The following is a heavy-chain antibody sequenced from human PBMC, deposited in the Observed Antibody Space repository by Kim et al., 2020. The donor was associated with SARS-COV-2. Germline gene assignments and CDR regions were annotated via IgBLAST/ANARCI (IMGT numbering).Heavy chain of an antibody. CDR1: GFTFSSYA. J-gene: IGHJ4*02. V-gene: IGHV3-23*01. CDR3: AKDAPYDSVWGNYRDY. Sequence: GGSLRLSCAASGFTFSSYAMSWVRQAPGKGLEWVSGISGSAGSTYYADSVKGRFTISRDNSKNTLYLQMNSLRAEDTAVYYCAKDAPYDSVWGNYRDYWGQGTLVTVSS. CDR2: ISGSAGST. D-gene: IGHD3-16*02.